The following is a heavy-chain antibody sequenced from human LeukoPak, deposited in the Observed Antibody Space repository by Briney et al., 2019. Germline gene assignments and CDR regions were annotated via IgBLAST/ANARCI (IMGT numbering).Heavy chain of an antibody. J-gene: IGHJ3*02. D-gene: IGHD5-18*01. CDR2: IYTSGST. V-gene: IGHV4-4*07. CDR1: GGSFSGYY. CDR3: ARERKYIDAFDI. Sequence: SETLSLTCAVYGGSFSGYYWSWIRQPAGKGLEWIGRIYTSGSTNYNPSLKSRVTMSVDTSKNQFSLKLSSVTAADTAVYYCARERKYIDAFDIWGQGTMVTVSS.